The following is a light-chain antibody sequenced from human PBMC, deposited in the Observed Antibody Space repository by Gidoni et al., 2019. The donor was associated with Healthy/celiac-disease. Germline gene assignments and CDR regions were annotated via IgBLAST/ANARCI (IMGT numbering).Light chain of an antibody. J-gene: IGLJ1*01. CDR1: SSDVGGYNS. Sequence: QSALTHPASVSGSPGQSITISCTGTSSDVGGYNSVSWYQQHPGKAPKLMIYDVSNRPSGVSNRFSGSKSGNTASLTISGLQAEDEADYYCSSYTSSSTRVFGTGTKVTVL. CDR2: DVS. V-gene: IGLV2-14*03. CDR3: SSYTSSSTRV.